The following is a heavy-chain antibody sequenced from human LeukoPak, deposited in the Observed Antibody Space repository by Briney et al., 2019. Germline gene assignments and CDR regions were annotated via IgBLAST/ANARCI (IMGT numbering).Heavy chain of an antibody. CDR3: AIVLVAATFDI. D-gene: IGHD2-15*01. CDR2: IIPIFGTA. J-gene: IGHJ3*02. CDR1: AGTFSSYA. V-gene: IGHV1-69*13. Sequence: ASVKVSCKASAGTFSSYAISWVRQAPGQGLEWMGGIIPIFGTANYAQKFQGRVTITADESTSTAYMELSGLRSEDTAVYYCAIVLVAATFDIWGQGTMVTVSS.